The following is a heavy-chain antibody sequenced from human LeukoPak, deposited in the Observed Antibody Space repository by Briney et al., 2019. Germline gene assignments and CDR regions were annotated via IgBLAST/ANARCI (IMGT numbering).Heavy chain of an antibody. CDR2: IYTSGST. D-gene: IGHD6-13*01. J-gene: IGHJ5*02. Sequence: SQTLSLTCTVSGGSISSGSYYWRWIRQPAGKGLEWIGRIYTSGSTNYNPSLKSRVTISVDTSKNQFSLKLSSVTAADTAVYYCARVKQLANALDVGFDPWGQGTLVTVSS. CDR1: GGSISSGSYY. CDR3: ARVKQLANALDVGFDP. V-gene: IGHV4-61*02.